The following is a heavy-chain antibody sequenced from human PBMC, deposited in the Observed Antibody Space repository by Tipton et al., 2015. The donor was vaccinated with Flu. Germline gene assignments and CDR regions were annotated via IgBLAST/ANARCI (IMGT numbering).Heavy chain of an antibody. Sequence: SLRLSCAASGFTFSSYAMSWVRQAPGKGLEWVSAISGRGGSTYYADSVKGRFTISRDNSKNTLYLQMNSLRAEDTAVYYCANDYGAYYYYGMDVWGQGTTVTVSS. CDR3: ANDYGAYYYYGMDV. CDR2: ISGRGGST. CDR1: GFTFSSYA. V-gene: IGHV3-23*01. J-gene: IGHJ6*02. D-gene: IGHD4-17*01.